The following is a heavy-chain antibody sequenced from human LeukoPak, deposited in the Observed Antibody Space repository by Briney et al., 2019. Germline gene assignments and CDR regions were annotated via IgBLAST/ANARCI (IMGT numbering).Heavy chain of an antibody. V-gene: IGHV3-33*08. J-gene: IGHJ4*02. CDR3: ARDAAGKYYFDY. CDR1: VFTFSSNS. D-gene: IGHD6-13*01. Sequence: PGGSLRLSCAASVFTFSSNSMRWVRQAPGKGLEWVAVIWYDGSNKYYADSVKGRFTISRDSSKNTLYLQMNSLRAEDTAVYYCARDAAGKYYFDYWGQGTLVTVSS. CDR2: IWYDGSNK.